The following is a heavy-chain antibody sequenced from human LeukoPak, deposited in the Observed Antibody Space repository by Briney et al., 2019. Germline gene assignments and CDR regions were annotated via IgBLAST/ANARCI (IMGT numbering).Heavy chain of an antibody. D-gene: IGHD2-15*01. CDR1: GFTFSSYW. CDR2: INSDGSTT. J-gene: IGHJ4*02. V-gene: IGHV3-74*01. Sequence: QPGGSLRLSCAASGFTFSSYWMHWVRQAPGKGLVWVSRINSDGSTTSYPDSVKGRFTISRDHAHNPLYLQMNSLRAEDTAVYYCARASVVVVAATRGPFDYWGQGTLVTVSS. CDR3: ARASVVVVAATRGPFDY.